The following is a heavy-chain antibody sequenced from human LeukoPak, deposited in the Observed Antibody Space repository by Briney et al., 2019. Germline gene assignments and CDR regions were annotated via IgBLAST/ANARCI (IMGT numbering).Heavy chain of an antibody. CDR3: VKAHAPNYYYYYYGMDV. CDR2: ISGSGGST. Sequence: GGSLRLSCAASGFTFSSYWMSWVRQAPGKGLEWVSAISGSGGSTYYADSVKGRFTISRDNSKNTLYLQMNSLRAEDTAVYYCVKAHAPNYYYYYYGMDVWGQGTTVTVSS. CDR1: GFTFSSYW. J-gene: IGHJ6*02. V-gene: IGHV3-23*01. D-gene: IGHD1-1*01.